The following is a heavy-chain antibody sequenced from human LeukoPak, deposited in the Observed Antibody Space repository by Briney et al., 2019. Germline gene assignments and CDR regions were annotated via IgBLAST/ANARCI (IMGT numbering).Heavy chain of an antibody. V-gene: IGHV3-33*01. Sequence: GGSLRLSCVASGFTFSSYGMHWVRQAPGKGLEWVAVIWYDGSQKYFADSVKGRFTISRDNSKNTLYLQMNSLRAEDTAVYYCARDVSGGGGYFDYWGQGTLVTVSS. CDR2: IWYDGSQK. D-gene: IGHD2-15*01. CDR1: GFTFSSYG. J-gene: IGHJ4*02. CDR3: ARDVSGGGGYFDY.